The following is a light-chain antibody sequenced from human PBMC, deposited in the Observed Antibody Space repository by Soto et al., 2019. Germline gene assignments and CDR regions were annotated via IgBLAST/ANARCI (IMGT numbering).Light chain of an antibody. CDR2: EAS. J-gene: IGLJ1*01. CDR3: SSYAGSNTYV. V-gene: IGLV2-14*02. CDR1: SSDVGSYNL. Sequence: QSALTQPASVSGSPGQSITISCTGTSSDVGSYNLVSWYQHHPGKAPKLLIYEASKRPSGVPDRFSGSKSGNTASLTVSGLQAEDEADYYCSSYAGSNTYVFGTGTKLTVL.